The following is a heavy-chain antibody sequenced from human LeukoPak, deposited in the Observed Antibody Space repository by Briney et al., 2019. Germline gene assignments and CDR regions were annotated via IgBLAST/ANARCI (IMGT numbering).Heavy chain of an antibody. V-gene: IGHV3-33*06. CDR3: AKALDGYNYPDYYGLDV. D-gene: IGHD5-24*01. Sequence: GGSLRLSCAASGFTFSSYGMHWVRQAPGKGLEWVAVIWYDGSNKYYADSVKGRFTISRDNSKDTLYLQVISLRAEDTAVYYCAKALDGYNYPDYYGLDVWGRGTTVTVSS. CDR1: GFTFSSYG. J-gene: IGHJ6*02. CDR2: IWYDGSNK.